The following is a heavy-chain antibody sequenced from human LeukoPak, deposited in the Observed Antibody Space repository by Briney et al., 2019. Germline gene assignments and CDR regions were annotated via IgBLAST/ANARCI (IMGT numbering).Heavy chain of an antibody. CDR1: GYTFTSYD. Sequence: ASVKVSCKASGYTFTSYDINWLRQATGQGLEWMGWMNPNSGNTGYAQKFQGRVTMTRNTSISTAYMGLSSLRSEDTAVYYCAGAASDYYDSSDYWGQGTLVTVSS. CDR2: MNPNSGNT. D-gene: IGHD3-22*01. V-gene: IGHV1-8*01. CDR3: AGAASDYYDSSDY. J-gene: IGHJ4*02.